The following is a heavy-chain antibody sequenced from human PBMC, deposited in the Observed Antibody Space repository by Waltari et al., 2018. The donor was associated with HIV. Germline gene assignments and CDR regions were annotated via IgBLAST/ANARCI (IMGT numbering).Heavy chain of an antibody. CDR3: ARGRDNYASDYGLDV. CDR2: IPYDGSNE. D-gene: IGHD2-2*01. J-gene: IGHJ6*02. Sequence: EPLAESGGGVVQPGGSLRLSCAASGLPFRHSALHWVRQAPGKGLEWLAVIPYDGSNEAYADSVRGRLTISRDNSKDTLNLQMNSLRVEDTAVYYCARGRDNYASDYGLDVWGQGTAVTVSS. V-gene: IGHV3-30*04. CDR1: GLPFRHSA.